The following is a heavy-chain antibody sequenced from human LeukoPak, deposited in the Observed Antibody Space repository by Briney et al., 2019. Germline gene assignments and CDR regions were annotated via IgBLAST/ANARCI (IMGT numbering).Heavy chain of an antibody. V-gene: IGHV3-64*01. Sequence: GGSLRLYCAASGFTFSSYAMHWVRQAPGKALEYVSAISSNGGSTYYANSVKGRFTISRDNSKNTLYLQMGSLRAEDMAVYYCARGGVRRLDYFDYWGQGTLVTVSP. CDR1: GFTFSSYA. D-gene: IGHD2-8*01. J-gene: IGHJ4*02. CDR2: ISSNGGST. CDR3: ARGGVRRLDYFDY.